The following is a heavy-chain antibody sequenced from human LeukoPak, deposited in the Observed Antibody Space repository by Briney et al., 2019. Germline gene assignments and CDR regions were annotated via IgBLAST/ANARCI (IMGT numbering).Heavy chain of an antibody. CDR2: IYSGGST. V-gene: IGHV3-53*01. D-gene: IGHD6-13*01. CDR3: ARATTQYSSSWHRSYFDY. CDR1: GFTVSSNY. J-gene: IGHJ4*02. Sequence: GGSLRLSCAASGFTVSSNYMSWVRQVPGKGLEWVSVIYSGGSTYYADSVKGRFTISRDNSKNTLYLQMNSLRAEDTAVYYCARATTQYSSSWHRSYFDYWGQGTLVTVSS.